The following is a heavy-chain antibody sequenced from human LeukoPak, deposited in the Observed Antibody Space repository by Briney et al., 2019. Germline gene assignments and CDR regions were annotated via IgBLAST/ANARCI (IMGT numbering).Heavy chain of an antibody. CDR1: GYTFTGYY. CDR2: INPNSGGT. V-gene: IGHV1-2*02. J-gene: IGHJ4*02. D-gene: IGHD2-2*01. Sequence: ASVKVSCKTSGYTFTGYYMHWVRQAPGQGLEWMGWINPNSGGTNYAQKFQGRVTMTRDTSISTAYMELSRLRSDGTAVYYCARAEDIVVVPAAAILFDYWGQGTLVTVSS. CDR3: ARAEDIVVVPAAAILFDY.